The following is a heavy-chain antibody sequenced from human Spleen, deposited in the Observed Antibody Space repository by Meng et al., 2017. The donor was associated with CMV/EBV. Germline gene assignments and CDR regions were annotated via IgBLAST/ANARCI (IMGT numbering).Heavy chain of an antibody. Sequence: GGSLRLSCAASGFTFDDYAMHWVRQAPGKGLEWVSGISWNSGSIGYADSVKGRFTISRDNAKNSLYLQMNSLRAEDTAVYYCARGDIYWGQGTLVTVSS. J-gene: IGHJ4*02. V-gene: IGHV3-9*01. CDR3: ARGDIY. CDR2: ISWNSGSI. D-gene: IGHD3-9*01. CDR1: GFTFDDYA.